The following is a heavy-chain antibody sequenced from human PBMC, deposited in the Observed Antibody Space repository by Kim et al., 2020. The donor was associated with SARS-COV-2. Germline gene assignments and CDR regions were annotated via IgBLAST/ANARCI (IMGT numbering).Heavy chain of an antibody. Sequence: KYYAESVKGRFTISRDNSKNTLYLQMNSLRAEDTAVYYCARGGYSYEIDYWGQGTLVTVSS. CDR3: ARGGYSYEIDY. D-gene: IGHD5-18*01. J-gene: IGHJ4*02. V-gene: IGHV3-30*01. CDR2: K.